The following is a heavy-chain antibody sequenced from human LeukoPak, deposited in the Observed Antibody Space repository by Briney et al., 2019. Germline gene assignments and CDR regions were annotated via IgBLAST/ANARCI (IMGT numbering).Heavy chain of an antibody. CDR3: ARDDYVWGIDY. CDR2: INPSGGST. CDR1: GYTFTSYY. V-gene: IGHV1-46*01. J-gene: IGHJ4*02. D-gene: IGHD3-16*01. Sequence: ASVKVSCKASGYTFTSYYMHWVRQAPGQGLEWMGIINPSGGSTSYAQKFQGRVTMTRDMSTSTVYMELSSLRSEDTAVYYCARDDYVWGIDYWGQGTLVTVSS.